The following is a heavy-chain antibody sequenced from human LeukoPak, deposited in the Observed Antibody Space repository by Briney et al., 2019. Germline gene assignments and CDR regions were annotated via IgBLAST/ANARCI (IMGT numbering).Heavy chain of an antibody. Sequence: GGSLRLSRAASGFTFSSYAMSWVRQAPGKGLEWVSGISGSGVTYFADSVKGRFTISRDNSKNTLYLQMNSLRADDTAVYYCAKLANWGPFDAFDIWGQGTMVTVSS. D-gene: IGHD7-27*01. CDR2: ISGSGVT. CDR3: AKLANWGPFDAFDI. CDR1: GFTFSSYA. V-gene: IGHV3-23*01. J-gene: IGHJ3*02.